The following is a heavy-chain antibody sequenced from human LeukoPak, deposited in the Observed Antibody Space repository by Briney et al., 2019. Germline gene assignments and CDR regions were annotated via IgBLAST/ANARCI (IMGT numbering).Heavy chain of an antibody. V-gene: IGHV3-33*01. J-gene: IGHJ6*04. CDR2: IWYDGSNT. CDR1: GFTFSSYG. D-gene: IGHD4-11*01. Sequence: PAGSLRLSCAASGFTFSSYGMHWVRQAPGQGLERVAVIWYDGSNTYYADSVKGRFTISRDNSKNTLYLQMNSLRAEDTAIYYCATLLQGDGMDVWGKGTTVTVSS. CDR3: ATLLQGDGMDV.